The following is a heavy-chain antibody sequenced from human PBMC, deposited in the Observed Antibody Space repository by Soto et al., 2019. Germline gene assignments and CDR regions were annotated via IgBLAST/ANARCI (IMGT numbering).Heavy chain of an antibody. D-gene: IGHD5-18*01. CDR3: ARDRLMATAGTARHYFGLDV. CDR2: IYYSGNT. J-gene: IGHJ6*02. CDR1: GGSIRSGGYY. Sequence: LSLTCTVSGGSIRSGGYYWSWVRQNPRRGLEWIGNIYYSGNTYYNPSLKSRLTISVDTSKNQFSLNLSPVTAADTAVYYCARDRLMATAGTARHYFGLDVWGQGTTVTVSS. V-gene: IGHV4-31*03.